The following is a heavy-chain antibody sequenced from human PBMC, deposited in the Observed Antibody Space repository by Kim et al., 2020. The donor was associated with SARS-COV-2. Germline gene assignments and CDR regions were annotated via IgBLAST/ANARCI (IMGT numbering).Heavy chain of an antibody. V-gene: IGHV4-59*08. CDR2: IYYSGST. D-gene: IGHD3-9*01. CDR1: GGSISSYY. J-gene: IGHJ4*02. CDR3: ARQYYDILTGYYFDY. Sequence: SETLSLTCTVSGGSISSYYWSWIRQPPGKGLEWIGYIYYSGSTNYNPSLKSRVTISVDMSKNQFSLKLSSVTAADTAVYYCARQYYDILTGYYFDYWGQGTLVTVSS.